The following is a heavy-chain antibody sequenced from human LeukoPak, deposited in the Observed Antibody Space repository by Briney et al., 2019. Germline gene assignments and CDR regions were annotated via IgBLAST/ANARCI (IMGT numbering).Heavy chain of an antibody. V-gene: IGHV3-21*01. D-gene: IGHD3-3*01. Sequence: GGSLRLSCAASGFTFSSYSMNWVRQAPGKGLEWVSSISSSSSYIYYADSVKGRFTISRDNAKNSLYLQMNSLRAEDTAVYYCARSMFYYDFWSGYYKRGGVDYWGQGTLVTVSS. CDR1: GFTFSSYS. CDR2: ISSSSSYI. J-gene: IGHJ4*02. CDR3: ARSMFYYDFWSGYYKRGGVDY.